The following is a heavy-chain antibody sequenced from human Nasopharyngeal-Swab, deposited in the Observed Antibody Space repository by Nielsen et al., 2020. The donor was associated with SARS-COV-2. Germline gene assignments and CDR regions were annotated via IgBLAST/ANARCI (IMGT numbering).Heavy chain of an antibody. Sequence: GESLKISCAASGFSFSSYWMHWVRQVPGKGLVWVSCIYGDGTTTNYADSVKGRFTISRDNAKNTLYLQMNGLRAEDTAVYYCARIAAVDIRGFQHWGQGTLVSVSS. CDR2: IYGDGTTT. V-gene: IGHV3-74*01. J-gene: IGHJ1*01. CDR1: GFSFSSYW. D-gene: IGHD6-13*01. CDR3: ARIAAVDIRGFQH.